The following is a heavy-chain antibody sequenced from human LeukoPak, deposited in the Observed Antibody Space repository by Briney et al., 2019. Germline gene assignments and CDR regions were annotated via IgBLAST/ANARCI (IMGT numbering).Heavy chain of an antibody. CDR3: AKAVVAAAGNYYYYYGMDV. D-gene: IGHD6-13*01. V-gene: IGHV3-30*18. Sequence: PGGSLRLSCAASGFTFSSYGMHWVRQAPGKGLEWVAVISYDGSNKYYADSVKGRFTISRDNSKNTLYLQMNSLRAEDTAVYYCAKAVVAAAGNYYYYYGMDVWGQGTTVTVSS. J-gene: IGHJ6*02. CDR1: GFTFSSYG. CDR2: ISYDGSNK.